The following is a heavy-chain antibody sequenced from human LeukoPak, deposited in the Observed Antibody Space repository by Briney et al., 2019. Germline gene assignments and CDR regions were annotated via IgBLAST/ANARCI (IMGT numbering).Heavy chain of an antibody. V-gene: IGHV3-33*01. D-gene: IGHD4-11*01. CDR2: IWYDGSNK. CDR1: GFTFSSYG. CDR3: ARGDYKNWFDP. J-gene: IGHJ5*02. Sequence: PGGSLRLSCAAPGFTFSSYGMHWVRQAPGKGLEWVAVIWYDGSNKYYADSVKGRFTISRDNSKNTLYLQMNSLRAEDTAVYYCARGDYKNWFDPWGQGTLVTVSS.